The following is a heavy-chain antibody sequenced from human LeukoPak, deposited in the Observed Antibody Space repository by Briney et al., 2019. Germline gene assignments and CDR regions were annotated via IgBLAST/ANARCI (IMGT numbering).Heavy chain of an antibody. CDR2: VTGSGGST. Sequence: GGSLRLSCVASGFTFSNYAMGWVRQAAGKRLEWVSAVTGSGGSTYYADSVKGRFTISRDNSRNTLFLQMNSLRAEDTAIYYCAKWGDFDILTGYYVSDFWGQGTLVTVSS. D-gene: IGHD3-9*01. V-gene: IGHV3-23*01. CDR3: AKWGDFDILTGYYVSDF. CDR1: GFTFSNYA. J-gene: IGHJ4*02.